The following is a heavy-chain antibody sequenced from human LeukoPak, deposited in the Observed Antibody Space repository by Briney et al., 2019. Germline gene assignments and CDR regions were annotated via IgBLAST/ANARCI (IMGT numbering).Heavy chain of an antibody. CDR2: ICGVCSFT. CDR1: GFKFDEYS. Sequence: GGSLRLSCTASGFKFDEYSMNWVGEAPGKGLDGVSYICGVCSFTYYVDSGKGRFTISRDHAKNSLYLQINSLRAEDTAVYYCARDLGYSSGPNYWGQGTRVTVSS. CDR3: ARDLGYSSGPNY. V-gene: IGHV3-21*01. J-gene: IGHJ4*02. D-gene: IGHD6-19*01.